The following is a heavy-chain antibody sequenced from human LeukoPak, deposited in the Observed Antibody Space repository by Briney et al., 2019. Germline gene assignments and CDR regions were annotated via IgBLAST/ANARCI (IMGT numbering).Heavy chain of an antibody. Sequence: GESLKISCQGSGYTFNRYGISWVRQAPGQGLEWMGWIGSYNGNTNYAQKLQGRVTMTTDTSTSTAYMELRSLKADDTAVYYCAKGRPITMVRGAFDYWGQGTLVTVSS. CDR2: IGSYNGNT. J-gene: IGHJ4*02. CDR3: AKGRPITMVRGAFDY. V-gene: IGHV1-18*01. CDR1: GYTFNRYG. D-gene: IGHD3-10*01.